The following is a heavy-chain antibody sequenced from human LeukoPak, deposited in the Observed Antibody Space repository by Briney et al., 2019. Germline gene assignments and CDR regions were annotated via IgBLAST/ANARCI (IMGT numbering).Heavy chain of an antibody. CDR1: GYTFTSYG. Sequence: ASVKVSCKASGYTFTSYGISWVRQAPGQGLEWMGWISAYNGKTNHAQNFQGRVTMTTDTYTGTAYMELRSLRSDDTAVYYCARDGKQQLGFDYWGQGTLVTVSS. CDR2: ISAYNGKT. D-gene: IGHD6-13*01. CDR3: ARDGKQQLGFDY. J-gene: IGHJ4*02. V-gene: IGHV1-18*01.